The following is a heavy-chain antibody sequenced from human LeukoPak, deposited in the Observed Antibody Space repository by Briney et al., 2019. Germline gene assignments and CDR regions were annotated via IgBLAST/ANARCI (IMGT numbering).Heavy chain of an antibody. CDR1: GFTFSSYG. J-gene: IGHJ4*02. CDR2: IRYDGSNK. CDR3: AKGKQWLVPHYFDY. Sequence: GGSLRLSCAASGFTFSSYGMHWVRQAPGKGLEWVAFIRYDGSNKYYADSVKGRFTISRDNSKNTLYLQMNSLRAEDTAVYYCAKGKQWLVPHYFDYWGQGTLVTVSS. D-gene: IGHD6-19*01. V-gene: IGHV3-30*02.